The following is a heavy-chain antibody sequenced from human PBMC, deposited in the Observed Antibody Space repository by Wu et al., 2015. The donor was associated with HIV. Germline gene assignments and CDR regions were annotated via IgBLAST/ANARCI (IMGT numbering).Heavy chain of an antibody. Sequence: QVQLVQSGAEVKKPGASVKVSCKTEYSFSVYYMHWVRQAPGQGLEWMGWILPNTDATKYAPRFQGRVTMTRDTSISTAYMELSRLRSDDTAVYYCAREGGSYLGRAFDIWGQGTMVTVSS. J-gene: IGHJ3*02. CDR2: ILPNTDAT. CDR3: AREGGSYLGRAFDI. V-gene: IGHV1-2*02. D-gene: IGHD1-26*01. CDR1: EYSFSVYY.